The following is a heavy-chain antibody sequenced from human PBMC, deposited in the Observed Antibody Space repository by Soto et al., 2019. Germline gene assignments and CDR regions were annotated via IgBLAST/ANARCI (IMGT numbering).Heavy chain of an antibody. J-gene: IGHJ4*02. CDR3: ARTPLRFLEWLPEGPFDY. V-gene: IGHV1-69*13. Sequence: SVQVSCKASGGTFSSYAISWVRQAPGQGLEWMGGIIPIFGTANYAQKFQGRVTITADESTSTAYMELSSLRSEDTAVYYCARTPLRFLEWLPEGPFDYWGQGTLVTVSS. D-gene: IGHD3-3*01. CDR2: IIPIFGTA. CDR1: GGTFSSYA.